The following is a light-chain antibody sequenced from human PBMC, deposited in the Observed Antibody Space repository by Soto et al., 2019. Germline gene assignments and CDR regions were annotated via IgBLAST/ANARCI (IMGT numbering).Light chain of an antibody. J-gene: IGLJ1*01. CDR3: CSHAAIC. CDR1: SSDIGRYDH. Sequence: QSALTQPRSVSGSPGQSVAISCTGTSSDIGRYDHVSWYQQHPGKAPKLIISDVNKRPSGVPDRFSGSKSGNTASLTITGLQPDDEADYYCCSHAAICFGSGTKVTVL. CDR2: DVN. V-gene: IGLV2-11*01.